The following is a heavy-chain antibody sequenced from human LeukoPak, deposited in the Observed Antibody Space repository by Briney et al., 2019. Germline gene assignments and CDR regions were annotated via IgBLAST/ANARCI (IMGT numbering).Heavy chain of an antibody. Sequence: ASVKVSCKASGYTFTSYDIDWERQATGQGLEWMGWMNPNSGNTGYAQKFQGRVTMTRNTSISTAYMELSSLRSEDTAVYYCARALGYCSGGSCYPSGSWGQGTLVTVSS. CDR2: MNPNSGNT. V-gene: IGHV1-8*01. J-gene: IGHJ4*02. CDR1: GYTFTSYD. D-gene: IGHD2-15*01. CDR3: ARALGYCSGGSCYPSGS.